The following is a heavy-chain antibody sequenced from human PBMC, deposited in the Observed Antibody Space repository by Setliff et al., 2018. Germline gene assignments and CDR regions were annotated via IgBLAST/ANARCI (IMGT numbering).Heavy chain of an antibody. V-gene: IGHV1-2*02. Sequence: ASVKVSCKASGYTFTGYYMHWVRQAPGQGLEWMGWINPNSGGANYAQKFQGRVTMTRDTSISTAYMELSRLRSDDAAVYYCARGPSGWSSATSRYYFYMDVWGKGTTVTVSS. CDR1: GYTFTGYY. CDR2: INPNSGGA. D-gene: IGHD6-19*01. J-gene: IGHJ6*03. CDR3: ARGPSGWSSATSRYYFYMDV.